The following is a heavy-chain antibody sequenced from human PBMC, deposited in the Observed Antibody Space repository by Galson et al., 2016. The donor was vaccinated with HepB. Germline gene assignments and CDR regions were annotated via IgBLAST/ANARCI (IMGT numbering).Heavy chain of an antibody. CDR3: AKDNGGNFDY. D-gene: IGHD3-16*01. V-gene: IGHV3-21*01. CDR2: ITRTSNDI. CDR1: GFTFSSYS. J-gene: IGHJ4*02. Sequence: SLRLSCAASGFTFSSYSMNWVRRAPGKGLEWVSPITRTSNDIYYVDSVKGRFTISRDNAKNSLYLQMNSLRAEDTAVYYCAKDNGGNFDYWGQGTLVTVTS.